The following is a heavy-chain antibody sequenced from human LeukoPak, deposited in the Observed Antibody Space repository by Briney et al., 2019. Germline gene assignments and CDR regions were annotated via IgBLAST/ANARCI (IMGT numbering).Heavy chain of an antibody. D-gene: IGHD5-18*01. CDR1: GYTFTSHD. V-gene: IGHV1-8*01. CDR3: ARMRGYSLGYWYLDV. J-gene: IGHJ2*01. Sequence: GASVKVSCKAAGYTFTSHDINWVRPAAGQGLEWMGWMNPTSGYTGYAQKFQGRITLTRDTSISTAYMELSSLRSDDTAVYYCARMRGYSLGYWYLDVWGRGTLVSVSS. CDR2: MNPTSGYT.